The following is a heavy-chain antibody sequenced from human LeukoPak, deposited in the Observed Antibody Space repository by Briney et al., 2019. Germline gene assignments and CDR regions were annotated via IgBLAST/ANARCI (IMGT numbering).Heavy chain of an antibody. V-gene: IGHV4-38-2*02. Sequence: TSETLSLTCTVSGYSISSGYNWVWVRQPPGRGLEWIGSIYHSGSTYYNPSLKSRVTISVDTSKNQFSLKLISVTAADTAVYYCGRDDSMAIDYWGQGTLVTASS. CDR2: IYHSGST. CDR1: GYSISSGYN. CDR3: GRDDSMAIDY. J-gene: IGHJ4*02. D-gene: IGHD2/OR15-2a*01.